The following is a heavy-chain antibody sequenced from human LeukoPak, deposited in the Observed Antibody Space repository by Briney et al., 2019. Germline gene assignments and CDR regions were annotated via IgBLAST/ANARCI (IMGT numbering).Heavy chain of an antibody. CDR3: AREERGNAFDI. Sequence: PSETLSLTCAVYGGSFSGYYWSWIRQPPGKGLEWIGEINHSGSTNYNPSLKSRVTISVDTSKNQFSLKLSSVTAADTAVYYCAREERGNAFDIWGQGTMVTVSS. V-gene: IGHV4-34*01. J-gene: IGHJ3*02. CDR1: GGSFSGYY. CDR2: INHSGST.